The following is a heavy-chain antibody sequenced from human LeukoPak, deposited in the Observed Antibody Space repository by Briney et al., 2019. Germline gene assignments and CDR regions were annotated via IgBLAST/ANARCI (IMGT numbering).Heavy chain of an antibody. J-gene: IGHJ4*02. D-gene: IGHD6-19*01. V-gene: IGHV3-9*01. CDR3: AKVKYSSGWYSAWGSYFDY. CDR1: GFTFDDYA. Sequence: TGGSLRLSFAASGFTFDDYAMHWVRQAPGKGLEWVSGISWNSGSIGYADSVKGRFTISRDNAKNSLYLQMNSLRAEDTALYYCAKVKYSSGWYSAWGSYFDYWGQGTLVTVSS. CDR2: ISWNSGSI.